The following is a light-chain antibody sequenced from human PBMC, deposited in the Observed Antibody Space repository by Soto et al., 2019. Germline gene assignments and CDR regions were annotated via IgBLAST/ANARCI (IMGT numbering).Light chain of an antibody. Sequence: DIQMTQSPSSLSPSVGDRITITCRASQSISRYLNWYQQKPGKAPKLLINAASSLERGVTSRFSGGGSGTDFTLNIISLQPDDFATYYCQQNYRATPWTFGQGTKVDIK. CDR1: QSISRY. CDR2: AAS. V-gene: IGKV1-39*01. J-gene: IGKJ1*01. CDR3: QQNYRATPWT.